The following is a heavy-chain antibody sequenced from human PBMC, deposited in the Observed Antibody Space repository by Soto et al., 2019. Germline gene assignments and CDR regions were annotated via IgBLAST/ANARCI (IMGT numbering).Heavy chain of an antibody. Sequence: GWSLRLSCAASGFTFSKFWLSWVCQAPGKGLEWVATIKADGSEGDYVDSVKGRFTISRDNAKNSLYLQMNSLRAEDTAVYYWARLRPGTRVDSWGQGNLVTVSS. CDR1: GFTFSKFW. CDR3: ARLRPGTRVDS. D-gene: IGHD3-3*01. J-gene: IGHJ4*02. V-gene: IGHV3-7*03. CDR2: IKADGSEG.